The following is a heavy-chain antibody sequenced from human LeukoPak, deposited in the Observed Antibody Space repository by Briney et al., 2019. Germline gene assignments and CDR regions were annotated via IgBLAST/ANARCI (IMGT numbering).Heavy chain of an antibody. CDR3: ARGLDDFWSGLIHY. CDR2: ISRSSIYI. D-gene: IGHD3-3*01. CDR1: VFTFSSYS. V-gene: IGHV3-21*01. Sequence: LRLSCAASVFTFSSYSMNWVRQAPRERLEGVSVISRSSIYIYYAYSVTGRFTISRDTAKNSLYLQMNSLRAEDTAVYYCARGLDDFWSGLIHYWGQGTLVTVSS. J-gene: IGHJ4*02.